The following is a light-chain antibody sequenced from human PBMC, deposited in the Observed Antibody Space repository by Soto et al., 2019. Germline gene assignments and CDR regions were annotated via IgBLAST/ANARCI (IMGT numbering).Light chain of an antibody. CDR3: SSYAGSNNLV. CDR2: EVS. Sequence: QSALTQPASVSGSPGQSITISCTGTSSDVGGYNYVSWYQQHPGKAPKLIISEVSKRPSGVPDRFSGSKSGNTASLSVSGLQADDEADYYCSSYAGSNNLVFGGGTKLTVL. V-gene: IGLV2-8*01. CDR1: SSDVGGYNY. J-gene: IGLJ3*02.